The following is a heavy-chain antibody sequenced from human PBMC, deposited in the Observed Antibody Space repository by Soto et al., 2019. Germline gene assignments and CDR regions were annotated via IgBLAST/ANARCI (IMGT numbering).Heavy chain of an antibody. D-gene: IGHD2-15*01. Sequence: EVQLLESGGGLVQPGESLRLSCAFSGFIFGNYMMTWVRQAPGKGLEWVSTIRDGGEITYYADSVKGRFTISRDNSKNTVYLQMDSLGVEDTAVYYCAPHVHCSGGSCHYDAFDIRGQGTMVTVSS. CDR1: GFIFGNYM. J-gene: IGHJ3*02. CDR2: IRDGGEIT. V-gene: IGHV3-23*01. CDR3: APHVHCSGGSCHYDAFDI.